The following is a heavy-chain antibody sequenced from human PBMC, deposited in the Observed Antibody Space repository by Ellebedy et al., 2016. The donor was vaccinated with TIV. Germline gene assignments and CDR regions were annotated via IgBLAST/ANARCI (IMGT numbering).Heavy chain of an antibody. J-gene: IGHJ4*02. D-gene: IGHD6-19*01. V-gene: IGHV3-11*05. CDR1: GFTFTDYY. Sequence: GESLKISXAASGFTFTDYYMAWIRQAPGKGLEWVSHNSPRGSFINYADSVKGRFTISRDNAKNSLYLQMDSLRAEDTAVYYCARVAVTGLAVDYWGQGNLVTVSS. CDR2: NSPRGSFI. CDR3: ARVAVTGLAVDY.